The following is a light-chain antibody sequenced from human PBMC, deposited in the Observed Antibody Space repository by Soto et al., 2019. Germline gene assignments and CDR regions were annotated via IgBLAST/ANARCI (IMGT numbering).Light chain of an antibody. CDR1: SSDVGGYNY. J-gene: IGLJ1*01. CDR2: DVS. V-gene: IGLV2-14*03. Sequence: QSALTQPASVSWSPGQSITISCTGTSSDVGGYNYVSWYQRHPGKAPKLMIFDVSNRPSGVSNRFSGSKTANTASLTISGLQAEDEADYFCSSYTSSTTPYVFGTGTKVTVL. CDR3: SSYTSSTTPYV.